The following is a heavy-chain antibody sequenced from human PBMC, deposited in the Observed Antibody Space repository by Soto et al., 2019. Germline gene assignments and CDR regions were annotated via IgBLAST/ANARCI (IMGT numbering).Heavy chain of an antibody. CDR3: AKDNIVLMVYAAPRGGADFDY. V-gene: IGHV3-23*01. CDR1: GFTFSSYA. Sequence: EVQLLESGGGLVQPGGSLRLSCAASGFTFSSYAMSWVRQAPGKGLEWVSAISGSGGSTYYADSVKGRFTISRDNSKNTLYLQMNSLRAEDTAVYYCAKDNIVLMVYAAPRGGADFDYWGQGTLVTVSS. CDR2: ISGSGGST. D-gene: IGHD2-8*01. J-gene: IGHJ4*02.